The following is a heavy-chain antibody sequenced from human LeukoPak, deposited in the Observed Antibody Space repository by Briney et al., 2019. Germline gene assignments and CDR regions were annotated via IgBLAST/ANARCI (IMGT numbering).Heavy chain of an antibody. CDR3: ARDSPTPVS. J-gene: IGHJ5*02. V-gene: IGHV3-11*06. Sequence: GSLIISCSASGFTFSYYYMSWVRQAPGKGLEWISFISSSSSYTNYADSVKGRFTISRDNAKNSLYLQMNSLRAEDTAVYYCARDSPTPVSWGQGTLVTVSS. CDR1: GFTFSYYY. CDR2: ISSSSSYT.